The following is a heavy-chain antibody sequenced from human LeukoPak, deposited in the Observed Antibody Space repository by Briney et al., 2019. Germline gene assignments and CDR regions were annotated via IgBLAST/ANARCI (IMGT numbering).Heavy chain of an antibody. J-gene: IGHJ4*02. Sequence: SETLSLTCAVYGGSFSGYYWSWIRQPPGKGLEWIGEMNHSGSTNYNPSLKSRVTISVDTSKNQFSLKLSSVTAADTAVYYCARDMYYDFWSPRRNYFDYWGQGTLVTVSS. CDR1: GGSFSGYY. CDR3: ARDMYYDFWSPRRNYFDY. CDR2: MNHSGST. V-gene: IGHV4-34*01. D-gene: IGHD3-3*01.